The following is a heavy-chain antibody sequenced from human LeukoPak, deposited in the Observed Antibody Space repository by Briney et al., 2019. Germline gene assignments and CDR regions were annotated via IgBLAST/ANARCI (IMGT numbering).Heavy chain of an antibody. Sequence: GESLKISCKGSGYSFTSYWISWMRQMPGTGLEWMGRIDPSDSYTNYSPSFQGHVTISADKSISTAYLQWSSLKASDTAMYYCARLGDDCSSTSCPDYWGQGTLVTVSS. V-gene: IGHV5-10-1*01. CDR1: GYSFTSYW. J-gene: IGHJ4*02. CDR3: ARLGDDCSSTSCPDY. D-gene: IGHD2-2*01. CDR2: IDPSDSYT.